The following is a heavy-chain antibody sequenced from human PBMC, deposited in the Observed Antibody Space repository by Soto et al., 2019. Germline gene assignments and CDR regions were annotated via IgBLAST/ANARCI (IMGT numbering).Heavy chain of an antibody. V-gene: IGHV1-69*08. CDR3: ARRRYCGYDCYHKHYYGMDV. D-gene: IGHD2-21*02. CDR1: GDTFSSYI. Sequence: QVQLVQSGAEVKKPGSSVRVSCRSSGDTFSSYIVNWLRLAPGRGLEWMGRVIPVLTTTDYAQNFRGRVXISADRSTNTVYLDLSSLRSDDTAVYYCARRRYCGYDCYHKHYYGMDVWGQGSLVTVAS. CDR2: VIPVLTTT. J-gene: IGHJ6*02.